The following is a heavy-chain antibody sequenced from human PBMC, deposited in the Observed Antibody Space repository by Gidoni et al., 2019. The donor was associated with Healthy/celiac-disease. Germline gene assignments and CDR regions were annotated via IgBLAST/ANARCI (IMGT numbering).Heavy chain of an antibody. D-gene: IGHD2-8*01. CDR1: GFTVSSNY. V-gene: IGHV3-66*01. J-gene: IGHJ4*02. CDR3: ARGYYRFDY. Sequence: EVQRVEAGGGLVQPGGSLRLSCAASGFTVSSNYMSWVRQAPGKGLEWVSVIYRGGRTYYADSVNGRFTISRDNSKTTLYLQMNSLRAEDTAVYYCARGYYRFDYWGQGTLVTVSS. CDR2: IYRGGRT.